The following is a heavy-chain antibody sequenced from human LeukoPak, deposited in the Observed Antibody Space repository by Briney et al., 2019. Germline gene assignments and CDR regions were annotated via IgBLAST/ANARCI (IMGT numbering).Heavy chain of an antibody. V-gene: IGHV3-7*01. CDR2: IKQDGSEK. CDR3: ARGLVRGVINYYYYYMDV. Sequence: GGSLRLSCAASGFTFSSYWMSWVRQAPGKGLEWVANIKQDGSEKYYVDSVKGRFTISRDNAKNSLYLQMNSLRAEDTAVYYCARGLVRGVINYYYYYMDVWGKGTTVTVSS. CDR1: GFTFSSYW. J-gene: IGHJ6*03. D-gene: IGHD3-10*01.